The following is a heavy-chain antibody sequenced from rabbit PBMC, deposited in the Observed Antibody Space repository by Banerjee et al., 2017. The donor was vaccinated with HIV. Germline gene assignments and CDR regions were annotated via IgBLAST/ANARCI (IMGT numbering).Heavy chain of an antibody. J-gene: IGHJ6*01. CDR3: ARDLAGVIGWNFGL. CDR1: GFSFSSNA. CDR2: IYTDFSANT. D-gene: IGHD4-1*01. V-gene: IGHV1S45*01. Sequence: QEQLVESGGGLVQPEGSLTLTCTASGFSFSSNAMCWVRQAPGKGLEWIACIYTDFSANTYYASWAKGRFAISKTSSTTVTLQMTSLTAADTATYFCARDLAGVIGWNFGLWGQGTLVTVS.